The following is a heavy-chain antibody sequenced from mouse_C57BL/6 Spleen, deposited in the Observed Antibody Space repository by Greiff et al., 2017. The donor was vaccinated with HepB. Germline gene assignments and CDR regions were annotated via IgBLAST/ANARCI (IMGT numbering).Heavy chain of an antibody. CDR2: INPGSGGT. V-gene: IGHV1-54*01. Sequence: QVQLQQSGAELVRPGTSVKVSCKASGYAFTNYLIEWVKQRPGQGLEWIGVINPGSGGTNYNEKFKGKATLTADKSSSTAYMQLSGLTSEDSAVYFCARGLGRYWYFDVWGTGNTVTVSS. CDR3: ARGLGRYWYFDV. CDR1: GYAFTNYL. J-gene: IGHJ1*03. D-gene: IGHD4-1*01.